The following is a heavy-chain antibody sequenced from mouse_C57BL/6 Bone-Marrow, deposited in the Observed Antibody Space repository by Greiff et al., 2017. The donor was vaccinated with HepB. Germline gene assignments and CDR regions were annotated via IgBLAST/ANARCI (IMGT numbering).Heavy chain of an antibody. CDR1: GYTFTSYW. CDR2: IYPSDSET. V-gene: IGHV1-61*01. D-gene: IGHD1-1*01. J-gene: IGHJ4*01. Sequence: QVQLQQPGAELVRPGSSVKLSCKASGYTFTSYWMDWVKQRPGQGLEWIGNIYPSDSETHYNQKFKDKATLTVDKSSSTAYMQLSSLTSKDSAVYYCARGTITTVVGNYALDYWGQGTSVTVSS. CDR3: ARGTITTVVGNYALDY.